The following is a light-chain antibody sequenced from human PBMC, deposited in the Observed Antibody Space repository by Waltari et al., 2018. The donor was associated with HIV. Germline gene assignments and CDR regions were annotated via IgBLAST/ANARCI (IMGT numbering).Light chain of an antibody. CDR2: GNG. CDR1: RSNIGAGHD. Sequence: QSVLTQPPSVSGAPGQRVSISCTGTRSNIGAGHDVHWYQHLPGAAPKLLIFGNGNRPAGVPDRFSGFKSGSSASLAITGLQAEDEGDYYCHSVDNRMKAVFGGGTKLTVL. J-gene: IGLJ3*02. CDR3: HSVDNRMKAV. V-gene: IGLV1-40*01.